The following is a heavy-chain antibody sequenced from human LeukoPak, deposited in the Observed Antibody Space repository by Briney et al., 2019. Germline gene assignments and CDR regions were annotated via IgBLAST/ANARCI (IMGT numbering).Heavy chain of an antibody. Sequence: ASETLSLTCTVSGDSISSSNSYWGWIRQPPGKGLEWIGSIYYSGNTYYNASLKSRVTISVDTSKNQFSLKLSSVTAADTAVYYCARDSSSSYIFWGQGTLVTVSS. CDR3: ARDSSSSYIF. D-gene: IGHD6-6*01. V-gene: IGHV4-39*07. J-gene: IGHJ4*02. CDR2: IYYSGNT. CDR1: GDSISSSNSY.